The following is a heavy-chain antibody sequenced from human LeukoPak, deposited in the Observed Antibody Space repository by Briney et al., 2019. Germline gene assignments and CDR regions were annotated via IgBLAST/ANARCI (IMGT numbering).Heavy chain of an antibody. CDR1: GGSISSYY. CDR2: IYYSGST. J-gene: IGHJ4*02. CDR3: ARSSIAVAGNYYFDY. Sequence: SETLSLTCTVSGGSISSYYWSWIRQPPGKGLEWIGYIYYSGSTNYNPSLKSRVTISVDTSKNQFSLKLSSVTAAGTAVYYRARSSIAVAGNYYFDYWGQGTLVTVSS. V-gene: IGHV4-59*01. D-gene: IGHD6-19*01.